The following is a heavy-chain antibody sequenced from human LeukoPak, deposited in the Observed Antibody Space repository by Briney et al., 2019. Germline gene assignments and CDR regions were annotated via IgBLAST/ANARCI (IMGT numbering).Heavy chain of an antibody. CDR1: GFTFSSYA. J-gene: IGHJ4*02. CDR3: AKDPDSCSSTSCYLFDY. V-gene: IGHV3-23*01. D-gene: IGHD2-2*01. CDR2: ISGSGGST. Sequence: GGSLRLSCAASGFTFSSYAMSWVRQAPGKGLEWVSAISGSGGSTYYADSVKGRFTISRDNSKNTLYLQMNSLRAEDTAVYYCAKDPDSCSSTSCYLFDYWGQGTLVIVSS.